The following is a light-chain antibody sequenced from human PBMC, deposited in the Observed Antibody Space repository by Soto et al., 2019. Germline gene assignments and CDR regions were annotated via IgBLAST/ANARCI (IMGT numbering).Light chain of an antibody. V-gene: IGLV1-40*01. CDR1: SSNIGAGYD. CDR3: QCYRV. J-gene: IGLJ2*01. Sequence: QSVLTQPPSVSGAPGQRVTISCTGSSSNIGAGYDVHWYQQLPGTAPKLLIYGNSNRPSGVPDRFSGSKSGTSASLAITGLLAEDEADYYCQCYRVFGGGTKLTVL. CDR2: GNS.